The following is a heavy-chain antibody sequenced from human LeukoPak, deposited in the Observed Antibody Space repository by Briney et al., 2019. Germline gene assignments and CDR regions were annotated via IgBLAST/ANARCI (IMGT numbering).Heavy chain of an antibody. CDR1: GFTFIDYT. CDR2: IGISSGNT. V-gene: IGHV3-48*01. J-gene: IGHJ4*01. CDR3: GRDHRFAFDY. Sequence: PGGSLRLSCAASGFTFIDYTMNWVRQAPGKGLEWISYIGISSGNTKYADSVKGRFTISRDKARNTLYLQMNNRPVEDTAVYYCGRDHRFAFDYWGHGTLVTVSS.